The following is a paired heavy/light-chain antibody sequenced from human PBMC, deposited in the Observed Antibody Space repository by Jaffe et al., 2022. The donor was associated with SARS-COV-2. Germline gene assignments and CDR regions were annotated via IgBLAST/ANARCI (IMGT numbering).Light chain of an antibody. CDR3: QQLNSYPRT. J-gene: IGKJ2*01. CDR1: QDISSS. V-gene: IGKV1-9*01. Sequence: DIQLTQSPSFLSASVGDRVTITCRASQDISSSLAWYQQKPGRAPKLLMYTASTLQSGVPSRFSGSGSGTEFALTITSLQPEDFATYYCQQLNSYPRTFGQGTKLEIK. CDR2: TAS.
Heavy chain of an antibody. J-gene: IGHJ4*02. V-gene: IGHV3-23*01. CDR1: GFTFSNYA. D-gene: IGHD3-22*01. CDR3: AKDRRGYDRIIDY. Sequence: ELQLLESGGGLVQPGGGGSLRLSCAGSGFTFSNYAMSWVRQAPGKGLEWVSSIDGGGSATSYAVSVKGRFTISRDNSNNTLYLQMNSLTAEDTGVYYCAKDRRGYDRIIDYWGQGTLVTVSS. CDR2: IDGGGSAT.